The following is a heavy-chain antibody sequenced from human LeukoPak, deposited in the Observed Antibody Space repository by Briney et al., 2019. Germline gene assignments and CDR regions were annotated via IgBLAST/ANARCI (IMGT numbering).Heavy chain of an antibody. D-gene: IGHD1-26*01. J-gene: IGHJ4*02. CDR1: GGSFSGNY. CDR2: VNNSGST. V-gene: IGHV4-34*01. CDR3: ARGYNRGSYYNY. Sequence: SETLSLTCVVYGGSFSGNYWSWIRQPPGKGLEWIGEVNNSGSTNYNPSLRSRVTISVDTSKNQFSLKLSSVTAADTAVYYCARGYNRGSYYNYWGQGTLVTVSS.